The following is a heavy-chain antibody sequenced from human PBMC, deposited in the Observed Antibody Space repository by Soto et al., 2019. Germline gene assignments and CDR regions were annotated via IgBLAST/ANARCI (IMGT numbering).Heavy chain of an antibody. D-gene: IGHD3-3*01. CDR1: GYPVTAYY. CDR3: ARGGGVGVAGSAAFDM. Sequence: QLHLVQSGAVVKKPGASVTVSCSASGYPVTAYYMHWVRQAPGRGLEWMGGINPATGAAKYTPTFQGRVTMTRDTSTSTVFMELRGLTSEDTAGFYCARGGGVGVAGSAAFDMWGQGTLVTVSS. J-gene: IGHJ3*02. V-gene: IGHV1-2*02. CDR2: INPATGAA.